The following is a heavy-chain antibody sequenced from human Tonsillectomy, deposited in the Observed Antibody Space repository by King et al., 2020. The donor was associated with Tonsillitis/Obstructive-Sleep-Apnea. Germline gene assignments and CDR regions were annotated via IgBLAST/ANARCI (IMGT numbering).Heavy chain of an antibody. Sequence: QVQLQESGPGLVKPSETLSLTCTVSGGSIGSYYWSWIRQPPGKGLEWIGNIYYSGSTNYNPSLKSRVTISVDTSKNQFSLKLSSVTAADAAVYFCARTTRYASSYFYYYYMDVWGKGTTVTVSS. D-gene: IGHD3-16*01. V-gene: IGHV4-59*01. CDR3: ARTTRYASSYFYYYYMDV. CDR1: GGSIGSYY. CDR2: IYYSGST. J-gene: IGHJ6*03.